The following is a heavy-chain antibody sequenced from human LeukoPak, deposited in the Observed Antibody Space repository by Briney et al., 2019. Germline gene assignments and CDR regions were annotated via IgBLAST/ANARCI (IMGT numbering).Heavy chain of an antibody. Sequence: PSETLSLTCSVSGGSINTTSYYWGWIRQPPGNRLEWVGNIYYTGTTYYNPSLKSRVTISVDTSKNQFSLKLSSVTAADTAVYYCARYTRAGFDPWGQGTLVTVSS. CDR2: IYYTGTT. CDR3: ARYTRAGFDP. V-gene: IGHV4-39*07. D-gene: IGHD1-14*01. CDR1: GGSINTTSYY. J-gene: IGHJ5*02.